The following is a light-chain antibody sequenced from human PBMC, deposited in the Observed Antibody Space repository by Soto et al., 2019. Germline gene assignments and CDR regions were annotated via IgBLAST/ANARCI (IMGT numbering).Light chain of an antibody. J-gene: IGKJ4*01. V-gene: IGKV3-15*01. CDR2: DAS. Sequence: ETVMTQSPATLSVSPGERVTLSCWASESVNDNLAWYHQKPGQTPRLLSYDASTRAAGIPASFSGSGSGTEFTLTISSLQSEDFGVYYCQHYNRWPLTFGGGTKVEIK. CDR1: ESVNDN. CDR3: QHYNRWPLT.